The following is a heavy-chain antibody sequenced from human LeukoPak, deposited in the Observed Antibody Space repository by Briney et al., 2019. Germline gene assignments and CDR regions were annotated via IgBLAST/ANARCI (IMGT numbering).Heavy chain of an antibody. CDR2: ISYDGSNK. CDR1: GFTFSSYG. V-gene: IGHV3-30*18. J-gene: IGHJ4*02. Sequence: SGRSLRLSCAASGFTFSSYGMHWVRQAPGKGLEWVAVISYDGSNKYYTDSVKGRFTISRDNSKNTLYLQVNSLRAEDTAVYYCAKDEWSSPNYFDYWGQGTLVTVSS. CDR3: AKDEWSSPNYFDY. D-gene: IGHD2-8*01.